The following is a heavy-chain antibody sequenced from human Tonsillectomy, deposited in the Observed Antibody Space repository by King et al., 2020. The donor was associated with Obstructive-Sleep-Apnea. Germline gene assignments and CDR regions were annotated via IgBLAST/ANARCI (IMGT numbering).Heavy chain of an antibody. CDR1: GFIFSSYA. J-gene: IGHJ4*02. D-gene: IGHD3-22*01. CDR2: IDGSGAKT. Sequence: VQLVESGGGLVHPGGSLRLSCAASGFIFSSYAMSWVRQAPGKGLEWVSTIDGSGAKTYYADSVKGRFTISRDNSKNRLYVQMSSLRAEDTAVYYCVKTDRSSYGYSDFWGQGTLVTVSS. V-gene: IGHV3-23*04. CDR3: VKTDRSSYGYSDF.